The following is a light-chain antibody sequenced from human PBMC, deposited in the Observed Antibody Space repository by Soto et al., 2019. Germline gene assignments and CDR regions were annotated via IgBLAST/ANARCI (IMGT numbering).Light chain of an antibody. Sequence: ESVLTQSPGTLSLSPGESATLSCRASQTVGSNYLAWYQQRPGQAPRLLIYAASSRATGIPDRISASGSGTDFTLTISRLEPEDFAVYYCQQYLTSAQTFGQGTKVELK. CDR2: AAS. J-gene: IGKJ1*01. CDR3: QQYLTSAQT. CDR1: QTVGSNY. V-gene: IGKV3-20*01.